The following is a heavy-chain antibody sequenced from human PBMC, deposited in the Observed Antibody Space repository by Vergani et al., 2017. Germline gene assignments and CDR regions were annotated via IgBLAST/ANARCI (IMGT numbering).Heavy chain of an antibody. V-gene: IGHV1-18*01. J-gene: IGHJ6*02. Sequence: QVQLVQSGAEVKKPGASVKVSCKASGYTFTSYGISWVRQAPGQGLEWMGWISAYNGNTNYAQKLQGRVTMTTDTSTSTAYMELRSLRSDDTAVYYCARVGFGIGYSRSARIYYYGMDVWGQGTTVTVSS. CDR2: ISAYNGNT. CDR3: ARVGFGIGYSRSARIYYYGMDV. CDR1: GYTFTSYG. D-gene: IGHD6-13*01.